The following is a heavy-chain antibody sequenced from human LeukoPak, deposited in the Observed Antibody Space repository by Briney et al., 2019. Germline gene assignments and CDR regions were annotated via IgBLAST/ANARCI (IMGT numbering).Heavy chain of an antibody. J-gene: IGHJ4*02. CDR2: IKQDGSEK. CDR1: GFTFSSYW. V-gene: IGHV3-7*01. CDR3: ARDAALITMIVPLRY. D-gene: IGHD3-22*01. Sequence: GGSLRLSCAASGFTFSSYWMSWVRQAPGKGLEWVANIKQDGSEKYYVDSVKGRFTISRDNAKNSLYLQMNSLRAEDTAVYYCARDAALITMIVPLRYWGQGTLVTVSS.